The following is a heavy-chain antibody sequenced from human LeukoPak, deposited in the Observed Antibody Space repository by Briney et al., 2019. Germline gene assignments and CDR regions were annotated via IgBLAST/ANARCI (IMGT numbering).Heavy chain of an antibody. Sequence: SQTLSLTCTVSGGSISSGDYYWSWIRQPPGKGLEWIGYIYYSGSTYYNPSLKSRVTISVDTSKNQFSLKLSSVTAADTAVYYCARDGYSSSWYAEYFQHWGQGTLVTVSS. V-gene: IGHV4-30-4*08. D-gene: IGHD6-13*01. CDR3: ARDGYSSSWYAEYFQH. CDR1: GGSISSGDYY. J-gene: IGHJ1*01. CDR2: IYYSGST.